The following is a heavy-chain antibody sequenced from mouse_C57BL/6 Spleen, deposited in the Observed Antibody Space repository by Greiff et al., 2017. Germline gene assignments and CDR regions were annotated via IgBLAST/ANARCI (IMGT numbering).Heavy chain of an antibody. CDR1: GYTFTSYW. CDR3: ASHYGYDEGYAMDY. D-gene: IGHD2-2*01. CDR2: IYPGSGST. V-gene: IGHV1-55*01. Sequence: QVQLQQPGAELVKPGASVKMSCKASGYTFTSYWITWVKQRPGQGLAWIGDIYPGSGSTNYNEKFKGKATLTVDTSSSTAYMQLSSLTSEDSAVYYCASHYGYDEGYAMDYWGQGTSVTVSS. J-gene: IGHJ4*01.